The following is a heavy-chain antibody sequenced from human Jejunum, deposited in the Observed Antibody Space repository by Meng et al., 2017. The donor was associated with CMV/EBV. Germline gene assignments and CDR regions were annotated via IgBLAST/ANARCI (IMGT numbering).Heavy chain of an antibody. D-gene: IGHD1-1*01. J-gene: IGHJ6*01. CDR2: ISTSSSYI. CDR1: GFTFSNYN. Sequence: AASGFTFSNYNMTWVRQAPGKGLEWVSSISTSSSYIYYIDSLKGRLAISRDNAKNSLYLQLSSLTAEDTAVYYCARGGTSIGRDVWGQGTTVTVSS. CDR3: ARGGTSIGRDV. V-gene: IGHV3-21*01.